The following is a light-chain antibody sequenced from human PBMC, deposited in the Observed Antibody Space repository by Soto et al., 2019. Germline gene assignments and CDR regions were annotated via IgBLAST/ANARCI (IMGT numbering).Light chain of an antibody. V-gene: IGLV2-14*03. CDR3: SSFTGSNYV. CDR2: DVS. Sequence: QSVLTQPASVSGSPGQSITISCTGTISDVGGYNFVSWYQQYPGNAPKLMICDVSNRPSGVSNRFSGSKSGNTASLTISGLQAEDEADYYCSSFTGSNYVFGTGTKLTVL. J-gene: IGLJ1*01. CDR1: ISDVGGYNF.